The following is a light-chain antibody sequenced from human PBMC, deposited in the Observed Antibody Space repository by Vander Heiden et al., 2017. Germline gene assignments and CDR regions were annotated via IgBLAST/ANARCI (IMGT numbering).Light chain of an antibody. CDR1: NIGSKS. V-gene: IGLV3-21*02. CDR3: QVWDSSSDHPRVV. J-gene: IGLJ2*01. CDR2: DDS. Sequence: SYVLTQSPPVPVAAAQTARITCGGNNIGSKSVHWYQQKPGQAAVLVVYDDSDRPSGIPERFSGSNSANTATLTISRVEAGDEADYYCQVWDSSSDHPRVVFGGGTKLTVL.